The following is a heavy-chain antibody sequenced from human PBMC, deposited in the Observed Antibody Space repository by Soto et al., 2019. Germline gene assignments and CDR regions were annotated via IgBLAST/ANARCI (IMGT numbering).Heavy chain of an antibody. Sequence: SETLSLTCAVYGGSFSGYYWSWIRQPPGKGLEWIGEINHSGSTNYNPSLKSRVTISVDTSKNQFSLKLSSVTAADTAVYYCARGGVSPVISPHFDYWGQGTLVTVSS. CDR2: INHSGST. V-gene: IGHV4-34*01. D-gene: IGHD2-21*01. CDR1: GGSFSGYY. CDR3: ARGGVSPVISPHFDY. J-gene: IGHJ4*02.